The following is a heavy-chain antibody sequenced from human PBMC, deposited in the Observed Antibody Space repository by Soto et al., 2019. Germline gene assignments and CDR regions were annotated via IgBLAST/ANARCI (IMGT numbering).Heavy chain of an antibody. V-gene: IGHV1-58*01. CDR3: AATTGGIVVVTPNFDE. J-gene: IGHJ4*02. Sequence: SVQVSCKASGFTFTSSAVQWVRQARGQRLEWIGWIVVGSGNTNYAQKFQERVTITRDMSTSTAYMELSSLRSEDTAVYYCAATTGGIVVVTPNFDEWGQGNLVAVSS. CDR1: GFTFTSSA. D-gene: IGHD2-21*02. CDR2: IVVGSGNT.